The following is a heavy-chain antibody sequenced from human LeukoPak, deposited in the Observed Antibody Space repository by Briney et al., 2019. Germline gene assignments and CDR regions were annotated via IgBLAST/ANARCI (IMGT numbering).Heavy chain of an antibody. V-gene: IGHV3-21*01. CDR2: ISSSSSYI. D-gene: IGHD6-19*01. CDR1: GFTFSSYS. CDR3: ARDSSIAVAGTGFDY. J-gene: IGHJ4*02. Sequence: GGSLRLSCAASGFTFSSYSMNWVRQAPGKGLEWVSSISSSSSYIYYADSVKGRFTISRDNAKNSLYLQMNSLRAEYTAVYYCARDSSIAVAGTGFDYWGQGTLVTVSS.